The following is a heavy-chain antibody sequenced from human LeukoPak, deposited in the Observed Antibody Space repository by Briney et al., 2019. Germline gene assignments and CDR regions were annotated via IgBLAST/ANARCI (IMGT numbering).Heavy chain of an antibody. J-gene: IGHJ6*02. CDR3: ARVSRFYRGVPPGGMDV. V-gene: IGHV4-30-4*01. CDR2: IYYSGST. D-gene: IGHD3-10*01. Sequence: PSETLALTCTVSGGSISTGDYHWSWIRQPPGKGLEWIGNIYYSGSTYYSPSLKSRVTISVDTSKTHFSLKLSSVTAADTAVYYCARVSRFYRGVPPGGMDVWGQGTTVTVSS. CDR1: GGSISTGDYH.